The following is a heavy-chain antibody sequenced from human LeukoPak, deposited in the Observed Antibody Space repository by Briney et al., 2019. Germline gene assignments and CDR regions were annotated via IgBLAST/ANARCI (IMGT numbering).Heavy chain of an antibody. CDR2: ISYDGSNK. J-gene: IGHJ4*02. D-gene: IGHD1-1*01. CDR3: ARVDMEGYFDY. V-gene: IGHV3-30-3*01. CDR1: GFTFSSYA. Sequence: GGSLRLSCAASGFTFSSYAMHWVRQAPGKGLEWVAVISYDGSNKYYADSVKGRFTISRDNSKNTLYLQMNSLRAEDTAVYYCARVDMEGYFDYWGQGTLVTVSS.